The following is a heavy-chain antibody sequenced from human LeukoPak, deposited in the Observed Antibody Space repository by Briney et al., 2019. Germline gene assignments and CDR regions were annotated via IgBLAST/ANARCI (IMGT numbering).Heavy chain of an antibody. V-gene: IGHV3-21*01. Sequence: GGSLRLSCAASGFTFSSYSMMWVRQAPGKGLEWVSSISSSSSYIYYADSVKGRFTISRDNAKNSLYLQMNSLRAEDTAVYYCARDSGRGYYDSSGYTDDAFDIWGQGTMVTVSS. CDR1: GFTFSSYS. CDR2: ISSSSSYI. J-gene: IGHJ3*02. D-gene: IGHD3-22*01. CDR3: ARDSGRGYYDSSGYTDDAFDI.